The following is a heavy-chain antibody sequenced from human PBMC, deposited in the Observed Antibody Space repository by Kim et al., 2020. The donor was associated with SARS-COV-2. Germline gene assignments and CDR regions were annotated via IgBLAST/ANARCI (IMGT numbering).Heavy chain of an antibody. CDR2: INREGGYN. CDR3: ARGTFQQGFDP. Sequence: GGSLRLSCEASGFTFSNDWSNRVRQRPWQGIVCVAVINREGGYNHYADSVKGRFTISRDNAENTLHLQLNSLGVEDTAIYYCARGTFQQGFDPWGQGTLVTVSS. V-gene: IGHV3-74*01. J-gene: IGHJ5*02. CDR1: GFTFSNDW.